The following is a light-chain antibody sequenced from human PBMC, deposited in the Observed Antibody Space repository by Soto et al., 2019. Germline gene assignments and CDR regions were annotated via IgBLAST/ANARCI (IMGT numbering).Light chain of an antibody. CDR3: QSYDSSLSGYV. V-gene: IGLV1-40*01. Sequence: QAVLTQPPSVSGAPGQRVTISCTGSSSNIGAGYDVSWYQQLPGTAPKFLIYGNTDRPSGVPDRFSGSKSGTSASLAITGLQAEDEADYYCQSYDSSLSGYVFGTGPKLTVL. CDR2: GNT. CDR1: SSNIGAGYD. J-gene: IGLJ1*01.